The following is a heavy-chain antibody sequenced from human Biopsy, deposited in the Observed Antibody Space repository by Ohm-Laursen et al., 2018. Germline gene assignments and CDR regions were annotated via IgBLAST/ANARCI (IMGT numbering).Heavy chain of an antibody. CDR2: MIPNSGKT. CDR1: GYSFTTYD. V-gene: IGHV1-8*01. D-gene: IGHD6-6*01. J-gene: IGHJ5*02. CDR3: ARGSPRRVSIFEASIYWFNT. Sequence: SVKVSCKASGYSFTTYDVNWVRQARGQGLEWMGWMIPNSGKTGYAQRFQGRVTLTMNTSIGTAYMELSGLRSEDTAVYYCARGSPRRVSIFEASIYWFNTWGQGTLVTVSS.